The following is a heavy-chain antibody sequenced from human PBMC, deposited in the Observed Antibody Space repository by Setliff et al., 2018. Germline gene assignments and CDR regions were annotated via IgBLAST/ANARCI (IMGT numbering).Heavy chain of an antibody. Sequence: PSETLSLTCTVSGYSISSGYIWGWIRQPPGKGLEWIGSIYHSGSTYYNPSLKSRVTISVDTSKNQFSLRLSSVTAADTAVYYCARVLSSGWEGDYWGQGTLVTVSS. D-gene: IGHD6-19*01. CDR2: IYHSGST. V-gene: IGHV4-38-2*02. J-gene: IGHJ4*02. CDR3: ARVLSSGWEGDY. CDR1: GYSISSGYI.